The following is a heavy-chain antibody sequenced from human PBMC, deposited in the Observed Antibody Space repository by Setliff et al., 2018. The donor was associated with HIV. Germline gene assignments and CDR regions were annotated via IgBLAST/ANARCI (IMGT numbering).Heavy chain of an antibody. CDR3: ARGAIAVAGISYYYYGMDV. CDR2: TSHSGKT. Sequence: PSETLSLTCAVYGGPLSGHYWSWIRQPPGQGLEWIGETSHSGKTYYNPSLKSRVTISIDTSKNQFSLNLTSVTAADTAVYYCARGAIAVAGISYYYYGMDVWGQGTTVTVSS. D-gene: IGHD6-19*01. CDR1: GGPLSGHY. V-gene: IGHV4-34*01. J-gene: IGHJ6*02.